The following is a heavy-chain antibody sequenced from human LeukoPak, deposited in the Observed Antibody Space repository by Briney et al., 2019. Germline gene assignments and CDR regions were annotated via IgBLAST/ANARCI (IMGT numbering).Heavy chain of an antibody. CDR2: IYPGDSDT. V-gene: IGHV5-51*01. Sequence: GESLKISCKGSGYSFNTYWIGWVRQMPGKGLEWMGIIYPGDSDTRYTPSFQGQVTISADKSIGTAYLQWSSLKASDTAMYYCGGPPTLVIRGNWNFDFWAVAPWSLSPQ. CDR3: GGPPTLVIRGNWNFDF. D-gene: IGHD4-23*01. J-gene: IGHJ2*01. CDR1: GYSFNTYW.